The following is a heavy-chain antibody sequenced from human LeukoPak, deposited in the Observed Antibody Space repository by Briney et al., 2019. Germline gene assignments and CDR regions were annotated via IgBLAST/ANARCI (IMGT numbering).Heavy chain of an antibody. V-gene: IGHV4-34*01. J-gene: IGHJ6*03. CDR1: GGSFSGYY. Sequence: SETLSLTCAVYGGSFSGYYWSWIRQPPGKGLEWIGEINHSGSTNYNPSLKSRVSISLDTSKNQFSLNLSSVTAADTAVYYCARGYCMDVWGKGTTVTMSS. CDR2: INHSGST. CDR3: ARGYCMDV.